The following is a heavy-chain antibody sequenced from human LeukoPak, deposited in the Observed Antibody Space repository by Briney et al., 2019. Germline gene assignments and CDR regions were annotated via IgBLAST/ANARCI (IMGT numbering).Heavy chain of an antibody. D-gene: IGHD3-22*01. CDR2: ISWNSGSR. V-gene: IGHV3-9*01. J-gene: IGHJ4*02. Sequence: GGSLRLSCATSGFIFDDSAMHWVRQAPGKGLEWVSGISWNSGSRGYADSVKGRFTISRDNAKNSLYLQMNSLRAEDTAVYYCAKPTSGSSGYYDYWGQGTLVTVSS. CDR3: AKPTSGSSGYYDY. CDR1: GFIFDDSA.